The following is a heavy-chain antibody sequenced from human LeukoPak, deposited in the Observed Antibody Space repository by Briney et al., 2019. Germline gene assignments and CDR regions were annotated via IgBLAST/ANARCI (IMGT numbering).Heavy chain of an antibody. J-gene: IGHJ4*02. CDR1: RGSINSASYY. CDR2: IFASGST. CDR3: TRSLNGDYFFDY. Sequence: SETLSLTCTVSRGSINSASYYWSWVRQPAGKALEWIGRIFASGSTGYNPSLKSRLSISLDKSKNQFSLLLNSVTAADTAVYYCTRSLNGDYFFDYWGQGARVTVSS. D-gene: IGHD4-17*01. V-gene: IGHV4-61*02.